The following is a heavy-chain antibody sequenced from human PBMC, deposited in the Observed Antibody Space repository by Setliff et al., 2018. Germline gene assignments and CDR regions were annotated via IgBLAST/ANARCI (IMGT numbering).Heavy chain of an antibody. Sequence: GGSLRLSCAASGFTFSTYWMHWVRQAPGKGLVWVSRINSDGSTTSYADSVKGRFTISRDNTKNTLYLQMNSLSAEDTAVFYCVSWLYYYYYGVDVWGQGTTVTVSS. CDR2: INSDGSTT. D-gene: IGHD6-13*01. V-gene: IGHV3-74*01. CDR3: VSWLYYYYYGVDV. J-gene: IGHJ6*02. CDR1: GFTFSTYW.